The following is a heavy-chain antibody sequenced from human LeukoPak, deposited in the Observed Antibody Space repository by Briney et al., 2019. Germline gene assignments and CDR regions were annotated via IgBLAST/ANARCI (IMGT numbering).Heavy chain of an antibody. CDR1: GGSISSGGYY. J-gene: IGHJ5*02. CDR3: AREDSSSWYVSRSEGWFDP. CDR2: IYHSGST. Sequence: PSQTLSLTCTVSGGSISSGGYYWSWIRQPPGKGLEWIGYIYHSGSTNYNPSLKSRVTISVDKSKNQFSLKLSSVTAADTAVYYCAREDSSSWYVSRSEGWFDPWGQGTLVTVSS. V-gene: IGHV4-30-2*01. D-gene: IGHD6-13*01.